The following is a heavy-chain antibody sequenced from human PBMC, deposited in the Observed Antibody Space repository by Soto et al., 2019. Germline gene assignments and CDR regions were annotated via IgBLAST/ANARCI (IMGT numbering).Heavy chain of an antibody. J-gene: IGHJ5*02. CDR2: IYYSGST. CDR1: GGSISSGGYY. Sequence: SETLSLTCTVSGGSISSGGYYWSWIRQHPGKGLEWIGYIYYSGSTYYNPSLKSRVTISVDTSKNQFSLKLSSVTAADTAVYYCARASSLSYGDYFSLYNWFDPWGQGTLVTVSS. V-gene: IGHV4-31*03. D-gene: IGHD4-17*01. CDR3: ARASSLSYGDYFSLYNWFDP.